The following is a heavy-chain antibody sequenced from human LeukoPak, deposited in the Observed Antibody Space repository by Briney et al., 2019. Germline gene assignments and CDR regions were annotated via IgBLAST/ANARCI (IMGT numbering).Heavy chain of an antibody. CDR1: GGSISSSSYY. Sequence: SETLSLTCTVSGGSISSSSYYWGWIRQPPGKGLEWIGSIYYSGSTYYNPSLKSRVTISVDTPKNQFSLKLSSVTAADTAVYYCARTTYYYDSSGYLYYFDYWGQGTLVTVSS. V-gene: IGHV4-39*07. J-gene: IGHJ4*02. CDR3: ARTTYYYDSSGYLYYFDY. CDR2: IYYSGST. D-gene: IGHD3-22*01.